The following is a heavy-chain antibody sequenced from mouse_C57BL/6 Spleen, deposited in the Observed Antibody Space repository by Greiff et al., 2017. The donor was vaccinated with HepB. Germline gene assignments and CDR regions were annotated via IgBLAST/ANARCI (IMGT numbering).Heavy chain of an antibody. D-gene: IGHD3-2*02. CDR2: ISDGGSYT. Sequence: EVKLMESGGGLVKPGGSLKLSCAASGFTFSSYAMSWVRQTPEKRLEWVATISDGGSYTYYPDNVKGRFTISRDNAKNNLYLQMSHLKSEDTAMYYCARDRGWNYFDYWGQGTTLTVSS. J-gene: IGHJ2*01. CDR3: ARDRGWNYFDY. CDR1: GFTFSSYA. V-gene: IGHV5-4*01.